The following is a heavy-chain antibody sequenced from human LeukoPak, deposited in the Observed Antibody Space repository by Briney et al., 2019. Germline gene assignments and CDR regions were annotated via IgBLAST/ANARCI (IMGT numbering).Heavy chain of an antibody. CDR1: GYTFTSYG. D-gene: IGHD3-22*01. CDR2: ISAYNGNT. CDR3: ARENYYDSSGYSTSDY. V-gene: IGHV1-18*01. Sequence: ASVKVSCKASGYTFTSYGISWVRQAPGQGLEWMGWISAYNGNTNYAQKLQGRVTMTTDTSTSTAYMELRSLRSDDTAVYYCARENYYDSSGYSTSDYWGQGTLVTVSS. J-gene: IGHJ4*02.